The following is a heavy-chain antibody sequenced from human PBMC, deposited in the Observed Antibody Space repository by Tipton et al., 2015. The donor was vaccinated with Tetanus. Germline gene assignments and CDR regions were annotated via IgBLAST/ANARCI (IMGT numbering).Heavy chain of an antibody. CDR3: ARANNDYPKKGPFDY. Sequence: GLVKPSETLSLTCTVSGSSISRSGHYWTWIRQPPGKEPEWVGYVYHSGATNYHPSLKSRLAISAGTSKNQFSLNLRSVITADTAVYYGARANNDYPKKGPFDYWGQGILVIVSS. CDR2: VYHSGAT. D-gene: IGHD5-12*01. CDR1: GSSISRSGHY. V-gene: IGHV4-61*08. J-gene: IGHJ4*02.